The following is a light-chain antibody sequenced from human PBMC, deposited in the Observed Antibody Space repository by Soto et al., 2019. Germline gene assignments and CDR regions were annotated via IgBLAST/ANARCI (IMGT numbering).Light chain of an antibody. CDR2: DAS. V-gene: IGKV3-11*01. CDR1: QSVTTY. J-gene: IGKJ4*01. CDR3: HQCAYWPLT. Sequence: EIVLTQSPATLSLSPGERATLSCRASQSVTTYLAWYQQKPGQAPRLLIYDASNRATGITARFSGSGSGTGFNLTISSLESEDFAVYYCHQCAYWPLTFGGGTKVEIK.